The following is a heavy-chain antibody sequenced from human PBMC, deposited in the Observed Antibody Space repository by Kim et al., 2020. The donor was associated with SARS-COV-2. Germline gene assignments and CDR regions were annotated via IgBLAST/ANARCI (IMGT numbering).Heavy chain of an antibody. Sequence: GGSLRLSCAASGFTFSSYWMSWVRQAPGKGLEWVANIKQDGSEKYYVDSVKGRFTISRDNAKNSLYLQMNSLRAEDTAVYYCARDLFYYYYYYGMDVWGQGTTVTVSS. V-gene: IGHV3-7*01. CDR3: ARDLFYYYYYYGMDV. CDR1: GFTFSSYW. CDR2: IKQDGSEK. J-gene: IGHJ6*02.